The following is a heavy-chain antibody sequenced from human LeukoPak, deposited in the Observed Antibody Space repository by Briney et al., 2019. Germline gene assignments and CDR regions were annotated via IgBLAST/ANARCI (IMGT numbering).Heavy chain of an antibody. V-gene: IGHV4-34*01. D-gene: IGHD4-17*01. CDR2: ISHSVGT. CDR3: ARLDYGDSNYYYYYMDV. Sequence: SETLSLTCSVYSGSFSGYYWSWIRQPPGKGLEWIGEISHSVGTNYNPSLKSRVTMSLDTSKNQFSLKLSSVTAADTAVYYCARLDYGDSNYYYYYMDVWGKGPRSPSP. CDR1: SGSFSGYY. J-gene: IGHJ6*03.